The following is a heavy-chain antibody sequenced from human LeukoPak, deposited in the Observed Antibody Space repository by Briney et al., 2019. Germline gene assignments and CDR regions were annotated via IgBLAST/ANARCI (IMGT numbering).Heavy chain of an antibody. J-gene: IGHJ6*02. CDR2: IFYSGST. Sequence: SETLSLTCTVSSGSISSGDYYWSWVRQPPGKGLEWIGYIFYSGSTYYNPSLKSRVTISVDTSKNQLSLKLSSVTAADTAVYYCARGRGYGMDVWGQGTTVTVSS. CDR1: SGSISSGDYY. CDR3: ARGRGYGMDV. V-gene: IGHV4-30-4*01.